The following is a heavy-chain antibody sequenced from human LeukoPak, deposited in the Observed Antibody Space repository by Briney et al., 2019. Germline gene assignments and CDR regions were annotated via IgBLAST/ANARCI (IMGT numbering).Heavy chain of an antibody. CDR1: GGSISFNY. CDR3: ARAHYSSGWYPLDY. V-gene: IGHV4-59*01. Sequence: PSETLSLTCTVSGGSISFNYWNWIRLPPGKGLEWIGYIYYSGSTNYNPSLRSRVTISVDTSKNQVSLKLSSVTAADTAIYYCARAHYSSGWYPLDYWGQGTLVTVSS. D-gene: IGHD6-19*01. CDR2: IYYSGST. J-gene: IGHJ4*02.